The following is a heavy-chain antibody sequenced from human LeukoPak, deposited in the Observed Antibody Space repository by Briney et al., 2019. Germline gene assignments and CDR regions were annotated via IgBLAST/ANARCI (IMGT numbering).Heavy chain of an antibody. CDR2: IYYSGSA. Sequence: PSETLSLTCTVSGGSISSYYWSWIRQPPGKGLEWIGYIYYSGSANYNPSLKSRVTISVDTSKNQFSLKLSSVTAADTAVYYCARDLGYDSAFDIWGQGTMVTVSS. CDR1: GGSISSYY. CDR3: ARDLGYDSAFDI. V-gene: IGHV4-59*01. D-gene: IGHD3-22*01. J-gene: IGHJ3*02.